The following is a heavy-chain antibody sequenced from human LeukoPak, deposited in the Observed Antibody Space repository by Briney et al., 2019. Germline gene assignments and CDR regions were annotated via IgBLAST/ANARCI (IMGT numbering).Heavy chain of an antibody. CDR1: GYTFTGYY. V-gene: IGHV1-18*04. Sequence: ASVKVSCKASGYTFTGYYMHWVRQAPGQGLEWMGWISAYNGNTNYAQKLQGRVTMTTDTSTSTAYMELRSLRSDDTAVYYCARDEYSYGACDYWGQGTLVTVSS. J-gene: IGHJ4*02. CDR3: ARDEYSYGACDY. CDR2: ISAYNGNT. D-gene: IGHD5-18*01.